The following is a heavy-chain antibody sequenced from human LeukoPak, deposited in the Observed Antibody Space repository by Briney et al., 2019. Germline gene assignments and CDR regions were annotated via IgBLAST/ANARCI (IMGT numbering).Heavy chain of an antibody. J-gene: IGHJ3*02. CDR2: ITPIFGTA. D-gene: IGHD2-15*01. CDR3: ARDPVPVDPQRVGAFDI. CDR1: GGTFSSYA. Sequence: GSSVKVSCKASGGTFSSYAISWVRQAPGQGLEWMGGITPIFGTANYAQKFQGRVTITADESTSTAYMELSSLRSEDTAVYYCARDPVPVDPQRVGAFDIWGQGTMVTVSS. V-gene: IGHV1-69*01.